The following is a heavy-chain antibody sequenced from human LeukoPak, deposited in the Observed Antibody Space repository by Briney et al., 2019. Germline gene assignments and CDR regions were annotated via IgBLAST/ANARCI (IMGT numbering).Heavy chain of an antibody. Sequence: GRSLRLSCAASGFTFSSYAMTWVRQAPGKGLEWVSTISSSGGTTHYADSVKGRFTISRDNSKNTLYLQMNSLRAEDTAVYYCANAPVYSSSWYGFYYWGQGTQVTVSS. CDR1: GFTFSSYA. CDR3: ANAPVYSSSWYGFYY. V-gene: IGHV3-23*01. CDR2: ISSSGGTT. J-gene: IGHJ4*02. D-gene: IGHD6-13*01.